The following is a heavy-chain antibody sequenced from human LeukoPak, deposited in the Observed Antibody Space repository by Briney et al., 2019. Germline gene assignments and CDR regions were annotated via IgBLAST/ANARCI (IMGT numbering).Heavy chain of an antibody. CDR2: IKEDGSIE. Sequence: GGSLRLSCAASGFAFSKYWMSWVRQASGKGLEWVANIKEDGSIEDYADSVKGRFTVSRDNAKNSLYLQMNSLRVEDTAVYYCVSQQLAPPWGQGTLVTVSS. CDR1: GFAFSKYW. D-gene: IGHD5-24*01. J-gene: IGHJ5*02. V-gene: IGHV3-7*01. CDR3: VSQQLAPP.